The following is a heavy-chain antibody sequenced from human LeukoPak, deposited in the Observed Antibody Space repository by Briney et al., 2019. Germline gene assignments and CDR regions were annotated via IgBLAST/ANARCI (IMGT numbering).Heavy chain of an antibody. CDR3: ARVGKRMAAAGDYYFYMDV. CDR1: GDSVSSNSAA. Sequence: SQTLSLTCAISGDSVSSNSAAWNWIRQSPSRGLEWLGRTYYRSKWYNDYAVSVKSRITINPVTSKNHFSLQLNSVTPEDTAVYYCARVGKRMAAAGDYYFYMDVWGKGTTVTISS. J-gene: IGHJ6*03. CDR2: TYYRSKWYN. V-gene: IGHV6-1*01. D-gene: IGHD6-13*01.